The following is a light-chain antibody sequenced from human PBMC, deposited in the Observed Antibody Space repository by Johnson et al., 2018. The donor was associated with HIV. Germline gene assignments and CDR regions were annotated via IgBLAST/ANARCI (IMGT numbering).Light chain of an antibody. CDR3: GTWDSSLSAGV. CDR1: SSNIGNNY. Sequence: QSVLTQPPSVSAAPGQKVTISCSGSSSNIGNNYVSWYQHLPGTAPKLLIYDNNKRPSGIPDRFSGSKSGTSATLGITGLQTGDEADDYCGTWDSSLSAGVFGTGTKVTAL. CDR2: DNN. V-gene: IGLV1-51*01. J-gene: IGLJ1*01.